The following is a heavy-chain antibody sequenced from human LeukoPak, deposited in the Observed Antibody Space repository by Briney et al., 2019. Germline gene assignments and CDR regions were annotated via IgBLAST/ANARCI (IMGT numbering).Heavy chain of an antibody. CDR2: IYYSGST. Sequence: SETLSLTCTVSGGSISSSSYYWGWIRQPPGKGLEWIGSIYYSGSTYYNPSRKSRVTISVDTSKNQFSLKLSSVTAADTAVYYCARQVVGAHFDYWGQGTLVTVSS. D-gene: IGHD1-26*01. V-gene: IGHV4-39*01. CDR3: ARQVVGAHFDY. J-gene: IGHJ4*02. CDR1: GGSISSSSYY.